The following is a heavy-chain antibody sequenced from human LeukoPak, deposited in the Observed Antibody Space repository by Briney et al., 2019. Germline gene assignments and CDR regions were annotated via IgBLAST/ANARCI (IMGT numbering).Heavy chain of an antibody. CDR2: IIPILGIA. Sequence: SVKVSCKASGGTFSSYTISWVRQAPGQGLEWMGRIIPILGIANYAQKFQGRVTITADKSTSTAYMELSSLRSEDTAVYYCARDPPSNHCSSTSCYQYWFDPWGQGTLVTVSS. CDR1: GGTFSSYT. J-gene: IGHJ5*02. CDR3: ARDPPSNHCSSTSCYQYWFDP. D-gene: IGHD2-2*01. V-gene: IGHV1-69*04.